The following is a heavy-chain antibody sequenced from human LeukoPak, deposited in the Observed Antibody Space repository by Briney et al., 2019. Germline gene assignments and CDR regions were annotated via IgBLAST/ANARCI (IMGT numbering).Heavy chain of an antibody. V-gene: IGHV3-23*01. Sequence: GGSLRLSCAASGFTFSSFAMTWVRQAPGKGLEWVSSISGSDGSTYYADSVKGRFTISRDNSKNTLYLQLNSLRAEDTAVYYCAKGRSGSYSPTWDYWGQGTLVTVSS. D-gene: IGHD1-26*01. CDR2: ISGSDGST. J-gene: IGHJ4*02. CDR3: AKGRSGSYSPTWDY. CDR1: GFTFSSFA.